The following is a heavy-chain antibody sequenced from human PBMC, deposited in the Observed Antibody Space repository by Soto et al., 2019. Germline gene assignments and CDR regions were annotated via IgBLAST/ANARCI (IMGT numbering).Heavy chain of an antibody. J-gene: IGHJ4*02. V-gene: IGHV4-39*01. CDR1: GGSISSSSYY. D-gene: IGHD2-15*01. CDR3: ARQPWDIVVVVAAPPTRAYYFDY. CDR2: IYYSGST. Sequence: SETLSLTCTVSGGSISSSSYYWGWIRQPPGKGLEWIGSIYYSGSTYYNPSLKSRVTISVATSKTQFSLKLSSVTAADTAVYYCARQPWDIVVVVAAPPTRAYYFDYWGQGTLVTVSS.